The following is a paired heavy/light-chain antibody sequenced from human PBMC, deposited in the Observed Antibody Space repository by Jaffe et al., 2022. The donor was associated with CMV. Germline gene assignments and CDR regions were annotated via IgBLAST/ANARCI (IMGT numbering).Heavy chain of an antibody. J-gene: IGHJ6*02. Sequence: EVQVVESGGGLVQPGRSLRLSCAASGFTFDDYAMHWVRQAPGKGLEWVSGISWNSGSIGYADSVKGRFTISRDNARNSLYLQMNSLRAEDTALYYCAKGISTGGNRYFFAMDVWGQGTTVTVSS. CDR3: AKGISTGGNRYFFAMDV. CDR2: ISWNSGSI. V-gene: IGHV3-9*01. CDR1: GFTFDDYA. D-gene: IGHD2-8*02.
Light chain of an antibody. V-gene: IGLV2-14*03. Sequence: QSALTQPASVSGSPGQSITISCTGTSSDVGGYNYVSWYQQHPGKAPKLMIYDVSDRPSGVSNRFSGSKSGNTASLTISGLQAEDEADYYCSSYTSNSTPYVFGTGTKVTVL. J-gene: IGLJ1*01. CDR2: DVS. CDR1: SSDVGGYNY. CDR3: SSYTSNSTPYV.